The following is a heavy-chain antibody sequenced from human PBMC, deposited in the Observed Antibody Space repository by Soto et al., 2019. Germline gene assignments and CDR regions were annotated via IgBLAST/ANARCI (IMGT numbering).Heavy chain of an antibody. J-gene: IGHJ4*02. CDR3: AFGTRGVVDTYYHY. Sequence: EVRLLESGGGLVQPGGSLRLSCAASGFDFSSYAMNWARQAPGKGLEWVSGISGSGIDVYYADSVRGRFTISRDNSKNTIYLQVNRLRVEDTAMYYCAFGTRGVVDTYYHYWGRGTMVTVSS. CDR2: ISGSGIDV. V-gene: IGHV3-23*05. CDR1: GFDFSSYA. D-gene: IGHD3-10*01.